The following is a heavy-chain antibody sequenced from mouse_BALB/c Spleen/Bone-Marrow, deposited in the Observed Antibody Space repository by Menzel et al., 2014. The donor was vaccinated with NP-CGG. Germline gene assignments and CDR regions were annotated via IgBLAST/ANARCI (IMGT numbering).Heavy chain of an antibody. J-gene: IGHJ4*01. D-gene: IGHD2-4*01. CDR2: ISCYNGAT. V-gene: IGHV1S34*01. CDR1: GYSFTGYY. Sequence: RVKTGASVKISCKASGYSFTGYYMHWVKQSHGKSLEWIGYISCYNGATSYNQKFKGKATFTVDTSSSTAYMQFNSLTSEDSAVYYCARLRGDYDGYAMDYWGQGTSVTVSS. CDR3: ARLRGDYDGYAMDY.